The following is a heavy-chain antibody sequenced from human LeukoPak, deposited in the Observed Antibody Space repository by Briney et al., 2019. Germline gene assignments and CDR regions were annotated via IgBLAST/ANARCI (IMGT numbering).Heavy chain of an antibody. J-gene: IGHJ4*02. CDR1: GFTVSSNY. CDR3: ARDSRRILPSD. D-gene: IGHD2-15*01. Sequence: PGGSLRPSGAASGFTVSSNYMSWVRQAPGKGLEWVSVIYSGGSTYYADSVKGRFTISRDNSKNTLYLQMNSLRAEDTAVYYCARDSRRILPSDWGQGTLVTVSS. CDR2: IYSGGST. V-gene: IGHV3-66*01.